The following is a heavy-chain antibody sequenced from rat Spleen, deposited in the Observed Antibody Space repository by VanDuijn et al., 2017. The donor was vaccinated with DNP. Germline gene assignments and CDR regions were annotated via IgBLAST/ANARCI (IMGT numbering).Heavy chain of an antibody. CDR1: GFSLTNYG. CDR2: ISSGGTT. J-gene: IGHJ3*01. Sequence: QVQLKESGPGLVPPSQTLSLTCTVSGFSLTNYGVSWVRQPPGQGLEWIAAISSGGTTNYNSLLKSRLSINRDTSKSQVFLKMNSLQTEDTAIYFCARDYYSSSFVYWGQGTLVTVSS. CDR3: ARDYYSSSFVY. D-gene: IGHD1-2*01. V-gene: IGHV2S12*01.